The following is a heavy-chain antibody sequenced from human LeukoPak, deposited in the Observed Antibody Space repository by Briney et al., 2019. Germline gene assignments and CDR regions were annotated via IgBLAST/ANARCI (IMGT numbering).Heavy chain of an antibody. CDR1: GFTFSSYW. V-gene: IGHV3-74*03. CDR3: ARDRGVTTTVDY. J-gene: IGHJ4*02. D-gene: IGHD4-17*01. CDR2: INSDGSST. Sequence: PGGSLRLSCAASGFTFSSYWMHWVRQAPGKGLVWVSHINSDGSSTTYADSVKGRFTISRDNAKNTLYLQMNSLRAEDTAVYYCARDRGVTTTVDYWGQGTLVTVSS.